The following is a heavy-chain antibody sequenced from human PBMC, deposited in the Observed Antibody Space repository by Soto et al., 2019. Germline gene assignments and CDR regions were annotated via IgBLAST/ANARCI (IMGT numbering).Heavy chain of an antibody. CDR2: ISGGGVPV. CDR1: GFTFIGYS. V-gene: IGHV3-48*02. D-gene: IGHD1-1*01. Sequence: GGSLRLSCKASGFTFIGYSMDWGRQAPGKGLEWIAYISGGGVPVYYADSVKGRFTISRDNSKNSLYLQLNHLRDEDTAIYYCARGRANYYFDFWGQGALVTVSS. CDR3: ARGRANYYFDF. J-gene: IGHJ4*02.